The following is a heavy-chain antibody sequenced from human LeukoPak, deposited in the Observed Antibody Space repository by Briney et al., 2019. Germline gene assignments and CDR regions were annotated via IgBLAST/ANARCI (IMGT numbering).Heavy chain of an antibody. J-gene: IGHJ5*01. V-gene: IGHV3-23*01. CDR1: GFSFSSFG. CDR2: IFGSGFTT. CDR3: ARGLGEFASAPDS. D-gene: IGHD6-6*01. Sequence: RTGGSLRLSCAASGFSFSSFGMSWVRRAPGKGLEWVSAIFGSGFTTYYADSVRGRFVISRDNSQNRLFLQVNSLRVEDTAVYYCARGLGEFASAPDSWGQGTLVTVSS.